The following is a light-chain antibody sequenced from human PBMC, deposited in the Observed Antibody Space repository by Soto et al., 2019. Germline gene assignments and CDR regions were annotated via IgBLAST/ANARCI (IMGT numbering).Light chain of an antibody. CDR1: SGDVGAYNY. CDR3: CSYAGSYSFM. CDR2: DVS. J-gene: IGLJ3*02. Sequence: QSALTQPRSVSGSPGQSVTISCTGTSGDVGAYNYVSWYQQHPGKAPKLIIYDVSKRPSGVPDRFSGSKSANTASLTISGLQAEDEADYYCCSYAGSYSFMFGGGTQLTVL. V-gene: IGLV2-11*01.